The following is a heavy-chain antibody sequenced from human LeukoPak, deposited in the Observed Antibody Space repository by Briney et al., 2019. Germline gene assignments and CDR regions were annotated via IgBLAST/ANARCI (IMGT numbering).Heavy chain of an antibody. CDR1: GFTFSSYA. CDR3: AKDQGYCTNGVCYTRWVFDY. J-gene: IGHJ4*02. V-gene: IGHV3-23*01. Sequence: PGGSLRFSCAASGFTFSSYAMSWVRQAPGKGLEWVSTISGSSGSTYYADSVKGRFTISRDNSKNTLYLQVNSLRAEDTAVYYCAKDQGYCTNGVCYTRWVFDYWGQGTLVTVSS. D-gene: IGHD2-8*01. CDR2: ISGSSGST.